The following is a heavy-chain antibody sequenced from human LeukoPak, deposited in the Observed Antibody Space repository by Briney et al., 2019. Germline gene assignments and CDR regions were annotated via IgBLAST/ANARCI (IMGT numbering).Heavy chain of an antibody. CDR3: AKDPNPYYYYYYMDV. CDR2: ISGSGGST. Sequence: GESLKISCAASGFTFSSYAMSWVRQAPGKGLEWVSAISGSGGSTYYADSVKGRFTISRDNSKNTLYLQMNSLRAEDTAVYYCAKDPNPYYYYYYMDVWGKGPRSPSP. CDR1: GFTFSSYA. D-gene: IGHD1-14*01. J-gene: IGHJ6*03. V-gene: IGHV3-23*01.